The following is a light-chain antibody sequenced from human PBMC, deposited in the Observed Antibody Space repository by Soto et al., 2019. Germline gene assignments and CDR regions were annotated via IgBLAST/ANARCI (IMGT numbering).Light chain of an antibody. J-gene: IGKJ4*01. CDR1: QTISAN. V-gene: IGKV3-15*01. CDR3: QQYNNWPPLT. Sequence: IVMTQSPATLSVSPGERATLSCRASQTISANLAWYQQRPGQAPRLLIYGASTRATGIPARFSGSGSGTEFTLTISSLHSEDFAVYYCQQYNNWPPLTLGGGTKVEIK. CDR2: GAS.